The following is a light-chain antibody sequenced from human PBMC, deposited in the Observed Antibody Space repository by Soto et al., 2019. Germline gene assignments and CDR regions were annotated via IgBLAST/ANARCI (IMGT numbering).Light chain of an antibody. Sequence: DIPMTQSPSSLSASVGARVSITCQASQDIRTSLSWFQHKTGRAPKLLIYGASYLETGVPSRFRGSGSGKDFTFTITGLQPEDIATYYCEHYNNLPPFTFGPGTIVDIK. CDR2: GAS. CDR1: QDIRTS. J-gene: IGKJ3*01. V-gene: IGKV1-33*01. CDR3: EHYNNLPPFT.